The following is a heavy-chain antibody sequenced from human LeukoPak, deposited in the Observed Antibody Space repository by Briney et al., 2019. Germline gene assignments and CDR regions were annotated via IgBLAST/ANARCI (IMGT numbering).Heavy chain of an antibody. Sequence: HPGRSLRLSCAASGFTFSSYAMHWVRQAPGKGLEWVAVISYDGNIKYYTDSVKGRFTISRDNSKSTLYLQMNSLRAEDTAVYYCARDYLMGGTTGKAFDIWGQGTMVTISS. J-gene: IGHJ3*02. V-gene: IGHV3-30*04. D-gene: IGHD1-26*01. CDR3: ARDYLMGGTTGKAFDI. CDR1: GFTFSSYA. CDR2: ISYDGNIK.